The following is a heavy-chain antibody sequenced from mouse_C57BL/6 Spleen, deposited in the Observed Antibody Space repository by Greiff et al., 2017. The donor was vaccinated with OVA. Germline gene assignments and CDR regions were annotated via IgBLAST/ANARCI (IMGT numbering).Heavy chain of an antibody. Sequence: EVQLQQSGPELVKPGASVKIPCKASGYTFTDYNMDWVKQSHGKSLEWIGDINPNNGGTIYNQKFKGKATLTVDKSSSTAYMELRSLTSEDTAVYYCARSLNGHYAMDYWGQGTSVTVSS. CDR1: GYTFTDYN. D-gene: IGHD1-1*02. CDR3: ARSLNGHYAMDY. CDR2: INPNNGGT. J-gene: IGHJ4*01. V-gene: IGHV1-18*01.